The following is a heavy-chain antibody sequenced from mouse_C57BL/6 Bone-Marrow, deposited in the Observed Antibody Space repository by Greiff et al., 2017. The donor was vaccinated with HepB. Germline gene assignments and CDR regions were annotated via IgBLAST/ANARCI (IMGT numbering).Heavy chain of an antibody. D-gene: IGHD1-1*01. J-gene: IGHJ2*01. Sequence: VKLLSSGPFLVSPSQRIAIPFTVSVFSLTSYAILFVRQPPLKGLEGLGGIWTGGGTNYNSALKSRLSISKDNSKSQVFLKMNSLQTDDTARYYCARIYGSSPFDYWG. CDR1: VFSLTSYA. CDR3: ARIYGSSPFDY. CDR2: IWTGGGT. V-gene: IGHV2-9-1*01.